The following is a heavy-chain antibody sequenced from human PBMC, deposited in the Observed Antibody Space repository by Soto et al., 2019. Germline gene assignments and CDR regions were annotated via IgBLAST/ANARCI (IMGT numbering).Heavy chain of an antibody. CDR2: INHSGST. CDR3: ARDAVLVLPGYCSGGSCYSPYYGMDV. J-gene: IGHJ6*02. CDR1: GGSFSGYY. Sequence: PSETLSLTCAVYGGSFSGYYWSWIRQPPGKGLEWIGEINHSGSTNYNPSLKSRVTISVDTSKNQFSLKLSSVTAADTAVYYCARDAVLVLPGYCSGGSCYSPYYGMDVWGQGTTVTVSS. D-gene: IGHD2-15*01. V-gene: IGHV4-34*01.